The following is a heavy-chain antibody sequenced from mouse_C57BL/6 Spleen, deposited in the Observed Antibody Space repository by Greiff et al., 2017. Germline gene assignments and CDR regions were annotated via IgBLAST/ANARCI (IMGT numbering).Heavy chain of an antibody. J-gene: IGHJ1*03. Sequence: EVKVVESEGGLVQPGSSMKLSCTASGFTFSDYYMAWVRQVPEKGLEWVANINYDGSSTYYLDSLKSRFIISRDNAKNILYLQMSSLKSEDTATYYCARGSFYWYFDVWGTGTTVTVSS. CDR3: ARGSFYWYFDV. CDR2: INYDGSST. CDR1: GFTFSDYY. V-gene: IGHV5-16*01.